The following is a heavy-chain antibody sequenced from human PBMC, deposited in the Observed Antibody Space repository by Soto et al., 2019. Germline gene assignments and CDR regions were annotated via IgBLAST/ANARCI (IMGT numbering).Heavy chain of an antibody. D-gene: IGHD6-19*01. CDR2: IGHDGTLQ. V-gene: IGHV3-33*01. Sequence: QVQLVESGGGVVQPGRSLTLSCAASGFPFSVYGMHWVRQSAGKGPGWVAVIGHDGTLQNYADSVKDRLTIARDNPNNPMYMPMNSLTPADSAGYYCGRSRSIVLAGPWKHQFTYWGQGTVVTVSS. CDR1: GFPFSVYG. J-gene: IGHJ4*02. CDR3: GRSRSIVLAGPWKHQFTY.